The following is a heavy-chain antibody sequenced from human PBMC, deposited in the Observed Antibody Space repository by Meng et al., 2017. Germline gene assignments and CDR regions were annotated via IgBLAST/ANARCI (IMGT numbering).Heavy chain of an antibody. CDR2: IYWGDDK. D-gene: IGHD6-19*01. Sequence: QIPLKESGLTPVKPPQTPTLTCTFSGFSLSTSGVGVGWIRQPPGKALEWLALIYWGDDKRYSPSLKSRLTITKDTSKNQVVLTMTNMDPVDTATCYCAHRTVGYSSGWEFDYWGQGTLVTVSS. CDR3: AHRTVGYSSGWEFDY. V-gene: IGHV2-5*02. CDR1: GFSLSTSGVG. J-gene: IGHJ4*02.